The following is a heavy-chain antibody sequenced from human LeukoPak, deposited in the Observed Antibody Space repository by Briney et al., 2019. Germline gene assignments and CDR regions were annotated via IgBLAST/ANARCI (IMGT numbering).Heavy chain of an antibody. Sequence: PGGSLRLSCSASGFTFSNFAMNWVRQAPGKGLEWVSAVSSDGINTYYTDSLKGRFTISRDNSKNTVFLQMHSLTAEDTAVYYCAKPFGFLEWLYGGYFDSWGQGTLVTVSS. J-gene: IGHJ4*02. CDR3: AKPFGFLEWLYGGYFDS. D-gene: IGHD3-3*01. CDR1: GFTFSNFA. CDR2: VSSDGINT. V-gene: IGHV3-23*01.